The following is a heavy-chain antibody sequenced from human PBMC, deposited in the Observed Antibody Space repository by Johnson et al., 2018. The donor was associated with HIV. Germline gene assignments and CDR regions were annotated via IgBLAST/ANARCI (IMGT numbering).Heavy chain of an antibody. CDR2: ISYDRSNK. CDR1: GFTFSTYA. CDR3: ARDHTPVTGTTYHDAVEI. D-gene: IGHD1-7*01. V-gene: IGHV3-30*04. J-gene: IGHJ3*02. Sequence: QVQLVESGGGVVQPGRSLRLSCAASGFTFSTYAMHWVRQAPGKGLEWVADISYDRSNKYYADSVKGRFTISRDNSKNTLYLQMNSLRAEYTAVYYCARDHTPVTGTTYHDAVEIWGQGTMVTVSS.